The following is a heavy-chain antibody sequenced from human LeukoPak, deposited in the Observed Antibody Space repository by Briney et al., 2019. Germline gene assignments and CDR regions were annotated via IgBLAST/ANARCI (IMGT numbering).Heavy chain of an antibody. CDR3: ARDGGYSSAILSDY. V-gene: IGHV1-18*01. Sequence: ASVKVSCKASGYTFTSYGISWVRQAPGQGLEWMGWISAYNGNTNYAQKLQGRVTITADKSTSTAYMELSSLRSEDTAVYYCARDGGYSSAILSDYWGQGTLVTVSS. D-gene: IGHD1-26*01. CDR1: GYTFTSYG. J-gene: IGHJ4*02. CDR2: ISAYNGNT.